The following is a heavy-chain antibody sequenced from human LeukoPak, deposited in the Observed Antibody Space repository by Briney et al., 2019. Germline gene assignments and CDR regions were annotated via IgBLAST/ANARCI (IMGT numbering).Heavy chain of an antibody. CDR3: AKRDTVLATGY. V-gene: IGHV4-30-4*01. CDR2: IYYSGST. D-gene: IGHD5-18*01. CDR1: GVSVSSGDNY. Sequence: SETLSLTCTVSGVSVSSGDNYWTWIRQPPGKGLEWIGYIYYSGSTYYNPSLKSRVSISIDTSKNQFSLRLSSVTAADTAVYYCAKRDTVLATGYWGQGTLVTVSS. J-gene: IGHJ4*02.